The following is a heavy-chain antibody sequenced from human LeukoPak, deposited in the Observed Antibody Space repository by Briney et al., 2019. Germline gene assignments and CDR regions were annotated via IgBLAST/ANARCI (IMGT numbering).Heavy chain of an antibody. D-gene: IGHD3-22*01. CDR2: IYYSGST. CDR1: GGSIISSGYY. CDR3: ARVGGITMIVVLIPDALDI. Sequence: PSETLSLTCTIAGGSIISSGYYWGWIRQPPGQGLEWIGDIYYSGSTYYNPSLKSRVTISVDTSKNQFSLKLRSVTAADTAVYYCARVGGITMIVVLIPDALDIWGKGTMVTVSS. V-gene: IGHV4-39*07. J-gene: IGHJ3*02.